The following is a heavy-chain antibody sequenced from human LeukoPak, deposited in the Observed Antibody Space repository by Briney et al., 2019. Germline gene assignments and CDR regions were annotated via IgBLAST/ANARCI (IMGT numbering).Heavy chain of an antibody. D-gene: IGHD3-22*01. J-gene: IGHJ4*02. V-gene: IGHV3-30-3*01. CDR1: GLTFSSYA. CDR3: ASHYDTSGYHYFDS. Sequence: GGSLRLSCAASGLTFSSYAMHWVRQAPGKGLEWVAVISYDGSNKYYADSVKGRFTISRDNSKNTLYLQMNSLRAEDTAVYYCASHYDTSGYHYFDSRGQGTLVTVSS. CDR2: ISYDGSNK.